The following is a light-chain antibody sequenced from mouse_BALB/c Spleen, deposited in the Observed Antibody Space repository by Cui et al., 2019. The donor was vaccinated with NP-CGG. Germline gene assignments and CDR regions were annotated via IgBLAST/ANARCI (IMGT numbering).Light chain of an antibody. CDR1: TGAVTTSNY. J-gene: IGLJ1*01. CDR3: ALWYSNHWV. Sequence: QAVVTYGSALTTSPGETVTLTCRSSTGAVTTSNYANWVQEKPDHLFTGLIGGTNNRAPGVPARFSGSLIGDKAALTITGAQTEDEAIYFCALWYSNHWVFGGGTKLTVL. CDR2: GTN. V-gene: IGLV1*01.